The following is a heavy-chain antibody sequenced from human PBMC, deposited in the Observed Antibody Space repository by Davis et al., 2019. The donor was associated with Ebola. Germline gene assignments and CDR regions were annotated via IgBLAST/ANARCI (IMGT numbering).Heavy chain of an antibody. CDR2: ITGSGGYI. V-gene: IGHV3-23*01. CDR1: GFTFSTYA. Sequence: GESLKISCAASGFTFSTYAMHWVRQAPGRGLEWVAGITGSGGYIEYADSVKGRFTISRDNSNNTLHLQMTSLRAEDTALYYCAPKMAGSHPFDYWGQGTPVTVSS. J-gene: IGHJ4*02. CDR3: APKMAGSHPFDY. D-gene: IGHD5-24*01.